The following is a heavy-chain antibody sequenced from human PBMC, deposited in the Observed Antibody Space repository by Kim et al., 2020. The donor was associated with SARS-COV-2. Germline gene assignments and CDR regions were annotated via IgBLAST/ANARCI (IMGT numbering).Heavy chain of an antibody. CDR3: ARPRMLRGVIITHWFDP. CDR2: IYPDDSDT. V-gene: IGHV5-51*01. Sequence: GESLKISCKGSGYTFTNYWIGWVRQMPGKGLEWMGIIYPDDSDTRYSPSFQGQVTISVDKSISTAYLQWSSLKASDTAMYYCARPRMLRGVIITHWFDPWGQGTLVTVSS. CDR1: GYTFTNYW. D-gene: IGHD3-10*01. J-gene: IGHJ5*02.